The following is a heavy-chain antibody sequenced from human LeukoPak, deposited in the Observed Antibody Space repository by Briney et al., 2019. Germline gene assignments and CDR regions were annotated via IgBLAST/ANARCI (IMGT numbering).Heavy chain of an antibody. J-gene: IGHJ1*01. Sequence: GESLKISCKGSGYNFKSYWISWVRQMPGKGLEWMGRIDPSDSYTNYSPSFQGHVTISADKSISTAYLQWSSLKASDTAMYYCAGAGIAVAGNAEYFQHWGQGTLVTVSS. CDR3: AGAGIAVAGNAEYFQH. D-gene: IGHD6-19*01. CDR2: IDPSDSYT. V-gene: IGHV5-10-1*01. CDR1: GYNFKSYW.